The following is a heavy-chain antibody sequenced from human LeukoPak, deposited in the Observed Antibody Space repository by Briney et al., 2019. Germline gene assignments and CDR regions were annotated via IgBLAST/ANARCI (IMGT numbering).Heavy chain of an antibody. D-gene: IGHD5-24*01. V-gene: IGHV4-59*01. CDR2: IYYSGRT. CDR1: GDSINSYY. CDR3: ARGRWLPNAFDI. Sequence: PSETLSLTCTVSGDSINSYYWNWIRQPPGKGLEWIGYIYYSGRTDYNPSLKSRVTISVDTSKHQFSMKLKSVTAADTAVYFCARGRWLPNAFDIWGQGTKVTVFS. J-gene: IGHJ3*02.